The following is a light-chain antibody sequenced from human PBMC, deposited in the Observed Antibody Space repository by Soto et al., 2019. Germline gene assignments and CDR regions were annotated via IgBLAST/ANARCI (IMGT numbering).Light chain of an antibody. V-gene: IGKV3-20*01. CDR3: QQYGSSPIT. CDR2: DAS. J-gene: IGKJ5*01. Sequence: EFVLTQSPGTLSLSPGERATLSCRASQTVRNNYLAWYQQKPGQAPRLLIYDASSRATGIPDRFSGGGSGTDFTLTISRLEPEDVAVYYCQQYGSSPITFGQGTRLEI. CDR1: QTVRNNY.